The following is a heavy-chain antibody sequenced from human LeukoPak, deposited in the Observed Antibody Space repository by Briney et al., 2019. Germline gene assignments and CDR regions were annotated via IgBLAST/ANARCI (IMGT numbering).Heavy chain of an antibody. D-gene: IGHD1-26*01. CDR3: VRDTRSYYLDY. CDR1: GFTFSSYS. V-gene: IGHV3-21*01. Sequence: GGSLRLSCAASGFTFSSYSMNWVRQAPGKGLEWVSSISSSSSYIYYADSVKGRFTISRDNPKNTLYLQMNSLRVEDTAVYYCVRDTRSYYLDYWGQGTPVTVSS. CDR2: ISSSSSYI. J-gene: IGHJ4*02.